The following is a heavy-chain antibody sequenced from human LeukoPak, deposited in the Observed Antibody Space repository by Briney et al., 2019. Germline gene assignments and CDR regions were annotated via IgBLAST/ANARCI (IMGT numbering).Heavy chain of an antibody. J-gene: IGHJ5*02. CDR3: ARRGPNSNRRGAHNWFDP. CDR1: GYTFTSYD. D-gene: IGHD4-11*01. Sequence: ASVKVSRKASGYTFTSYDINWVRQATGQGLEWMGWMNPNSGNTGYAQKFQGRVTMTRNTSISTAYMELSSLRSEDTAVYYCARRGPNSNRRGAHNWFDPWGQGTLVTVSS. V-gene: IGHV1-8*01. CDR2: MNPNSGNT.